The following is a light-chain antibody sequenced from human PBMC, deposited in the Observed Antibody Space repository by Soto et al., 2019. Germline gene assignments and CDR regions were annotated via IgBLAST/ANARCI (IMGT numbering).Light chain of an antibody. Sequence: ESMLTQSPATLSLSPGERATLSCRASQSVRSYLAWYQQKPGQAPRLLIYGASSRATGIPDRFSGSGSGTEFTLTIGSLQSEDFAVYYCQQYSSSPSFGQGTRLEIK. V-gene: IGKV3D-15*01. J-gene: IGKJ5*01. CDR1: QSVRSY. CDR2: GAS. CDR3: QQYSSSPS.